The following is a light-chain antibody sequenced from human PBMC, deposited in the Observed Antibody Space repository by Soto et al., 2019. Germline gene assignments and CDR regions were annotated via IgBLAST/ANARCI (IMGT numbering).Light chain of an antibody. CDR2: DND. V-gene: IGLV1-51*01. Sequence: QSVLTQPPSVSAAPGQKVTISCSGSSSNIGNNYVSWYQHLPGAAPKLIIYDNDKRSSGIPDRFSGSKSGTSATLDITGLQTGDEADYYCGTWDSTLSGAFGTGTKLTVL. CDR3: GTWDSTLSGA. J-gene: IGLJ1*01. CDR1: SSNIGNNY.